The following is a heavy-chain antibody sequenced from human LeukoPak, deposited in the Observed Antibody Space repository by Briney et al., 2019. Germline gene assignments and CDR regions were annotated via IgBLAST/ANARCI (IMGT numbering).Heavy chain of an antibody. CDR3: AREGLGSCSSTSCHNWFDP. CDR2: IIPIFGTT. Sequence: SVKVSCKASGGTLSSYAISWVRQAPGQGLEWMGGIIPIFGTTNYAQKFQGRVTITADESTSTAYMELSSLRSEDTAVYYCAREGLGSCSSTSCHNWFDPWGQGTLVTVSS. J-gene: IGHJ5*02. D-gene: IGHD2-2*01. CDR1: GGTLSSYA. V-gene: IGHV1-69*13.